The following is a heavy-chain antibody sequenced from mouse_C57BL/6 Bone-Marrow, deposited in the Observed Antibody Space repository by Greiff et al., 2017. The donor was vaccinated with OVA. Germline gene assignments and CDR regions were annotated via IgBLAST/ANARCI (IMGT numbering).Heavy chain of an antibody. J-gene: IGHJ2*01. CDR2: ISSGGDYI. D-gene: IGHD1-1*01. V-gene: IGHV5-9-1*02. CDR1: GFTFSSYA. Sequence: EVKLMESGEGLVKPGGSLKLSCAASGFTFSSYAMSWVRQTPEKRLEWVAYISSGGDYIYYADTVKGRFTISRDNARNTLYLQMSSLKSEDTAMYYCTRVTTVFDYWGKGTTRTVSS. CDR3: TRVTTVFDY.